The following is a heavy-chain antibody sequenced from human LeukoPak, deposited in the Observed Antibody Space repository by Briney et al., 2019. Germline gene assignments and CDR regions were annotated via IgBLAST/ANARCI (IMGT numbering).Heavy chain of an antibody. D-gene: IGHD6-13*01. CDR2: ISSSGSTI. J-gene: IGHJ4*02. CDR1: GFTFSDYY. Sequence: PGGSLRPPCAASGFTFSDYYMSWIRQAPGKGLEWVSYISSSGSTIYYADSVKGRFTISRDNAKNSLYLQMNSLRAEDTALYYCARRQQLGYYFDYWGQGTLVTVSS. V-gene: IGHV3-11*01. CDR3: ARRQQLGYYFDY.